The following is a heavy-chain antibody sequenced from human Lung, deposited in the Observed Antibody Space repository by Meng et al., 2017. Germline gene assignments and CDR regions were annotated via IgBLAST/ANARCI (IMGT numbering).Heavy chain of an antibody. Sequence: QVPLQESGPGLVKPSQTLSLNCTVSGGSISSSNYYWSWIRQPPGKGLEWSGHIYNSGSTYYNPSLKSRITISVDTSKNQFSLKLSSVTAADTAVYYCARGQKGYFDLWGRGTLVTVSS. CDR3: ARGQKGYFDL. CDR2: IYNSGST. J-gene: IGHJ2*01. V-gene: IGHV4-30-4*01. CDR1: GGSISSSNYY.